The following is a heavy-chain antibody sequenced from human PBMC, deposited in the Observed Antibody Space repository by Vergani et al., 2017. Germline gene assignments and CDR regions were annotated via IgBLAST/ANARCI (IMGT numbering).Heavy chain of an antibody. Sequence: EVQLVESGGGLVQPGRSLRLSCSLSGFTFGDYAMSCFRQAPGKGLEWVGLIRRKTYGGTTEYAASVKGRFTISRDDSKNTLYLQMNSLKTEDTAVYYCTTPTKWELRYYFDYWGQGTLVTVSS. V-gene: IGHV3-49*03. J-gene: IGHJ4*02. CDR1: GFTFGDYA. D-gene: IGHD3-9*01. CDR3: TTPTKWELRYYFDY. CDR2: IRRKTYGGTT.